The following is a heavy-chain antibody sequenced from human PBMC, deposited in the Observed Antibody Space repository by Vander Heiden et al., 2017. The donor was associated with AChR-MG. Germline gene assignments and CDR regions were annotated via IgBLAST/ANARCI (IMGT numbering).Heavy chain of an antibody. Sequence: HVQLEESGGGVVQPGSSLSLSCAHSGFSLHQCGGNWVRQAPGKGVQGVAFISSEYGNTKDYADAVKGRFTRSRDRSQSTVARNMSSLRSEDTARYFGAREGVDTVPSAIMDVWGKGTTVTVSS. V-gene: IGHV3-30-3*01. D-gene: IGHD2-2*01. CDR2: ISSEYGNTK. J-gene: IGHJ6*03. CDR3: AREGVDTVPSAIMDV. CDR1: GFSLHQCG.